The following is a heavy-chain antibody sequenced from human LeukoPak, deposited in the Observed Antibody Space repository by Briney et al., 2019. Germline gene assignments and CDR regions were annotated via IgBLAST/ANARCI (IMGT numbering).Heavy chain of an antibody. CDR3: ATQLVVVIGYYFDY. CDR1: GGSISSSSYY. Sequence: PSETLSLTCTVSGGSISSSSYYWGWIRQPPGKGLEWIGSIYYSGCTYYNPSLKSRVTISVDTSKNQFSLKLSSVTAADTAVYYCATQLVVVIGYYFDYWGQGTLVTVSS. CDR2: IYYSGCT. J-gene: IGHJ4*02. D-gene: IGHD3-22*01. V-gene: IGHV4-39*01.